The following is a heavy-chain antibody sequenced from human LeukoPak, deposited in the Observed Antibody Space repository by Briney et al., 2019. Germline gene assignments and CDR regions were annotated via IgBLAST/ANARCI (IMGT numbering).Heavy chain of an antibody. J-gene: IGHJ6*02. CDR1: EFTFSTYD. CDR3: AKGGSWQIAARLGMDV. V-gene: IGHV3-23*01. D-gene: IGHD6-6*01. Sequence: GGSLRLSCAASEFTFSTYDMNWVRQAPGKGLEWVSAISASGATTYYIDSVKGRFTISRDNSKKTLYLEMNSLRAEDTAVYYCAKGGSWQIAARLGMDVWGHGTTVTVSS. CDR2: ISASGATT.